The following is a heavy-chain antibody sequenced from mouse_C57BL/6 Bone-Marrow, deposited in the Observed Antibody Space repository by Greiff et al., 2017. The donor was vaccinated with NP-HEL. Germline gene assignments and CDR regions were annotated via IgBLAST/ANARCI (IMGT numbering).Heavy chain of an antibody. Sequence: DVQLQESGAELVRPGASVKLSCTASGFNIKDDYMHWVKQRPEQGLEWIGWIDPENGDTEYASKFQGKATITADTSSNTAYLQLSSLTSEDTAVYYCTTWAPIYYGNYRFAYWGQGTLVTVSA. CDR2: IDPENGDT. CDR1: GFNIKDDY. CDR3: TTWAPIYYGNYRFAY. V-gene: IGHV14-4*01. J-gene: IGHJ3*01. D-gene: IGHD2-1*01.